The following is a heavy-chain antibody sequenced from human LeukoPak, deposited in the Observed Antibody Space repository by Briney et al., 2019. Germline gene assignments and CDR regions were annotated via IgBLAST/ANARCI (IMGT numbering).Heavy chain of an antibody. V-gene: IGHV3-30*04. Sequence: PGGSLRLSCAASGFTFSSYAMHWVRQAPGKGLEWVAVISYDGSNKYYADSVKGRFTVSRDNAKNSLYLQMNSLRVEDTAMYYGVRDMGDYIGGSFRSSAFDIWGQGTTVTVSS. D-gene: IGHD3-16*02. J-gene: IGHJ3*02. CDR3: VRDMGDYIGGSFRSSAFDI. CDR2: ISYDGSNK. CDR1: GFTFSSYA.